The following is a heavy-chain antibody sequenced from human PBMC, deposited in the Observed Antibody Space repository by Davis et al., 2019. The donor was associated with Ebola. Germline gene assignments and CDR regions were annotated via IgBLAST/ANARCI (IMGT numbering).Heavy chain of an antibody. J-gene: IGHJ3*01. V-gene: IGHV3-23*01. D-gene: IGHD2-21*02. Sequence: GGSLRLSCAASGFTFYNYAMSWVRQAPGKGLEWVSAITGSGSSTYYADSVKGRFTISRDNSKNTLHLQMNSLRVEDTAIYFCAKDTANIWFDVWGQGTMVAVSS. CDR2: ITGSGSST. CDR1: GFTFYNYA. CDR3: AKDTANIWFDV.